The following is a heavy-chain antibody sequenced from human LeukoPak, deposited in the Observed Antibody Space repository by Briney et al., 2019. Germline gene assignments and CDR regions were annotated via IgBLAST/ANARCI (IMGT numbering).Heavy chain of an antibody. CDR3: ATVSPGHDYGGPELDY. Sequence: ASVKVSCKVSGYTLTELSMHWVRQAPGKGLEWKGGFDPEDGETIYAQKFQGRVTMTEDTSTDTAYMELSSLRSEDTAVYYCATVSPGHDYGGPELDYWGQGTLVTVSS. D-gene: IGHD4-23*01. CDR2: FDPEDGET. CDR1: GYTLTELS. V-gene: IGHV1-24*01. J-gene: IGHJ4*02.